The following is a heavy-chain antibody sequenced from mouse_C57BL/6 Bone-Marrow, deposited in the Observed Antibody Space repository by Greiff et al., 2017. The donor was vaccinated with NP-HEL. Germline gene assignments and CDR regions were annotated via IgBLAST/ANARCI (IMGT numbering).Heavy chain of an antibody. J-gene: IGHJ3*01. CDR3: ARSGDGYLFSY. CDR1: GYTFTSYW. D-gene: IGHD2-3*01. Sequence: VQLQQPGAELVKPGASVKLSCKASGYTFTSYWMHWVKQRPGQGLEWIGMIHPNSGSTNYNEKFKSKATLTVDKSSSTDYMQLSSLTSEDSAVYYCARSGDGYLFSYWGQGTLVTVSA. CDR2: IHPNSGST. V-gene: IGHV1-64*01.